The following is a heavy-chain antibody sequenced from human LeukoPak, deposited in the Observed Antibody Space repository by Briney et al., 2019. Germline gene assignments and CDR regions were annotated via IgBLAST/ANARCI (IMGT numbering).Heavy chain of an antibody. Sequence: GASVKVSCKASGYTFTSYGISWVRQAPGQGLEWMGWISGYNGNTNYAQKLQGRVAMTTDTSTSTAYMELRSLRSDDTAVYYCARVSPTVLEGDYWGQGTLVTVSS. V-gene: IGHV1-18*04. D-gene: IGHD1-1*01. J-gene: IGHJ4*02. CDR2: ISGYNGNT. CDR3: ARVSPTVLEGDY. CDR1: GYTFTSYG.